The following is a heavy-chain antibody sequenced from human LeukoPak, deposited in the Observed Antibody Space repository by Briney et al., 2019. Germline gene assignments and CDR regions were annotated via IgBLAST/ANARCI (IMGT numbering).Heavy chain of an antibody. CDR3: ARENQIVVVSDNAFDI. Sequence: ASVKVSCKASGYTFTSYGISWVRQAPGQGLEWMGWINPNSGGTNYAQKFQGRVTMTRDTSISTAYMELSRLRSDDTAVYYCARENQIVVVSDNAFDIWGQGTMVTVSS. D-gene: IGHD3-22*01. CDR1: GYTFTSYG. J-gene: IGHJ3*02. CDR2: INPNSGGT. V-gene: IGHV1-2*02.